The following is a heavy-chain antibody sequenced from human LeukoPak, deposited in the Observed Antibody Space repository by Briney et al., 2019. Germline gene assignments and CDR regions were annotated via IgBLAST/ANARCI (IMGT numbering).Heavy chain of an antibody. CDR1: GGSITNFF. V-gene: IGHV4-4*07. CDR3: ARSARFNYFYMDV. Sequence: PSETLSLTCSVPGGSITNFFWTWIRQPAGKGLEYIGRIYASGSIDYNPSLKSRVTMSVDTSNNQFSLNLTSVTAADTALYFCARSARFNYFYMDVWGKGTSVTVSS. CDR2: IYASGSI. J-gene: IGHJ6*03. D-gene: IGHD2-15*01.